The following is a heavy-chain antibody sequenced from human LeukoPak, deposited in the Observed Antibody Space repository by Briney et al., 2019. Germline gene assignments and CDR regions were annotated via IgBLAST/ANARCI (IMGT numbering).Heavy chain of an antibody. CDR2: IYHSGST. CDR1: GGSISSGGYS. CDR3: ARITMVRGVIPRHAFDI. Sequence: SETLSLTCAVSGGSISSGGYSWSWIRQPPGKGLEWIGYIYHSGSTCYNPSLKSRVTISVDRSKNQFSLKLSSVTAADTAVYYCARITMVRGVIPRHAFDIWGQGTMVTVSS. J-gene: IGHJ3*02. D-gene: IGHD3-10*01. V-gene: IGHV4-30-2*01.